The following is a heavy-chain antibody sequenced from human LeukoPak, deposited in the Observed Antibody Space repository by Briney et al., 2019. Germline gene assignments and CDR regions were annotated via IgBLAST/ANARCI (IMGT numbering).Heavy chain of an antibody. Sequence: SQTLSLTCTVSGGSISSGSYYWSWIRQPPGKGLEWIGEINHSGSTNYNPSLKSRVTISVDTSKNQFSLKLSSVTAADTAVYYCARGSGSYGMDVWGQGTTVTVSS. CDR2: INHSGST. V-gene: IGHV4-39*07. J-gene: IGHJ6*02. CDR3: ARGSGSYGMDV. D-gene: IGHD5-12*01. CDR1: GGSISSGSYY.